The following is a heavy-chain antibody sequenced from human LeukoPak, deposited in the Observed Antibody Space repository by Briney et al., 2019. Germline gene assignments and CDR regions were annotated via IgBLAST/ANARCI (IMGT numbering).Heavy chain of an antibody. CDR1: DDSISPYY. CDR2: TYHTGAS. CDR3: ARESPSLTVYGGPGVFDI. D-gene: IGHD4-23*01. V-gene: IGHV4-59*01. Sequence: SETLSLTCTVSDDSISPYYWAWIRQPPGEGLEWIGSTYHTGASNYTPSLKSRVTMSVDTSTNQFSLSLISVTAADTAVYYCARESPSLTVYGGPGVFDIWGQGTMVTVSS. J-gene: IGHJ3*02.